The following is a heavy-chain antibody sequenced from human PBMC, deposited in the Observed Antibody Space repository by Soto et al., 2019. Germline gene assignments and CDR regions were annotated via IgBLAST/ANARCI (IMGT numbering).Heavy chain of an antibody. J-gene: IGHJ6*02. V-gene: IGHV3-30*18. CDR3: WKDTLDCSGGDCPLYYYYGMDV. Sequence: QVQLVESGGGVVQPGTSLRLSCAASGFTFRSYGMHWVRQAPGKGLEWLAVISNDGSNKYLADSVKGRLALSRDNSRNTLYLQINSLRVEDTAVYYCWKDTLDCSGGDCPLYYYYGMDVWGQGTTVTVSS. CDR1: GFTFRSYG. D-gene: IGHD2-15*01. CDR2: ISNDGSNK.